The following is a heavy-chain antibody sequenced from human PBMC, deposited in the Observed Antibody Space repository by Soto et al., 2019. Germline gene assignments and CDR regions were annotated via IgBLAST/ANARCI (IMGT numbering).Heavy chain of an antibody. CDR2: IWYDGSNK. CDR1: GFTFSSYG. J-gene: IGHJ4*02. CDR3: AREYYYDSSGYSFGY. D-gene: IGHD3-22*01. Sequence: GGSLRLSCTASGFTFSSYGMHWVRQAPGNGLEWVAVIWYDGSNKYYADSVKGRFTISRDNSKNTLYLQMSSLRAEDTAVYYCAREYYYDSSGYSFGYWGQGTLVTVSS. V-gene: IGHV3-33*08.